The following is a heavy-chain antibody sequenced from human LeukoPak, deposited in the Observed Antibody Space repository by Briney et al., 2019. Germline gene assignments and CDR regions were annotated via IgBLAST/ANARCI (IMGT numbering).Heavy chain of an antibody. CDR3: AKDSTSGAFDI. CDR2: ISGSAGST. J-gene: IGHJ3*02. D-gene: IGHD3-16*01. CDR1: GFIFSNYA. Sequence: GGSLRLSCTASGFIFSNYAMAWVRQAPGKGLEWVSSISGSAGSTYYADSVKGRFTISRDNSNNTLFLQMTSLRAEDTALYYCAKDSTSGAFDIWGQGTMVTVSS. V-gene: IGHV3-23*01.